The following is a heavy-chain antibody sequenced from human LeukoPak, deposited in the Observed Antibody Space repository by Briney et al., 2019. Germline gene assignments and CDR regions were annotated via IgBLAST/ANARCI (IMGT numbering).Heavy chain of an antibody. D-gene: IGHD2-2*02. CDR1: GYTFTGYY. CDR3: ASEINTSYYYYGMDV. J-gene: IGHJ6*02. Sequence: SVKVSCKASGYTFTGYYIHWVRQAPGQGLEWMGRIIPILGIANYAQKFQGRVTITADKSTSTAYMELSSLRSEDTAVYYCASEINTSYYYYGMDVWGQGTTVTVSS. V-gene: IGHV1-69*04. CDR2: IIPILGIA.